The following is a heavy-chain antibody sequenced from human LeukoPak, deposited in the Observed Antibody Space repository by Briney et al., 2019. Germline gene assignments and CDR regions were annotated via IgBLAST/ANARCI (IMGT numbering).Heavy chain of an antibody. J-gene: IGHJ4*02. CDR1: GYTFTDYY. D-gene: IGHD6-13*01. CDR3: ATALNTRSSSC. V-gene: IGHV1-2*02. CDR2: LDPNSGGT. Sequence: ASVKASCKASGYTFTDYYIHWVRQVPGQGLDWMGWLDPNSGGTHYAQKFQGRVTMTRDTSIRTAYMELSSLRSDDTAVFYCATALNTRSSSCWGQGTLVTVSS.